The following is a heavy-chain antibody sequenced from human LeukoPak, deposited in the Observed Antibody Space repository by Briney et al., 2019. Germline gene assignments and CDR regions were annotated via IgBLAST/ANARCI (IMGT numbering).Heavy chain of an antibody. D-gene: IGHD3-22*01. J-gene: IGHJ4*02. Sequence: PSETLSLTCTISGGSINSNTYYWGWIRQPPGKGLEWIGHIYYSGSTYYNASLKSRVTISVDTSKNQFSLSLNSVTTADTAVYYCARNYDSSGYYFDYWGQGTLVTVSS. CDR2: IYYSGST. CDR1: GGSINSNTYY. V-gene: IGHV4-39*01. CDR3: ARNYDSSGYYFDY.